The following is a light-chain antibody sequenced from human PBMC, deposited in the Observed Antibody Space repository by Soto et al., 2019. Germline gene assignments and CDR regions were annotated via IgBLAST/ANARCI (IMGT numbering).Light chain of an antibody. Sequence: EIVLTQSPATLSLSPGERATLSCRASQSVSSNLAWYQQKPGQAPRLLIYDASNRATGIPARFSGSGSGTDFTLTISSLEPEDFAVYYCQQRSNWIFTFGPGTKVDI. J-gene: IGKJ3*01. CDR1: QSVSSN. V-gene: IGKV3-11*01. CDR3: QQRSNWIFT. CDR2: DAS.